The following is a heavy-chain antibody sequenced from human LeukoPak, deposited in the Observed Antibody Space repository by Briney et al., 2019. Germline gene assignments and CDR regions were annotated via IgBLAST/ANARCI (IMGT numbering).Heavy chain of an antibody. J-gene: IGHJ4*02. Sequence: GRSLRLSCAASGFTFDDYAMHWVRQAPGKGLEWVLGISWNSGSIGYADSVKGRFTISRDNAKNSLYLQMNSLRAEDTALYYCATGYSSGWPPYYWGQGTLVTVSS. V-gene: IGHV3-9*01. D-gene: IGHD6-19*01. CDR2: ISWNSGSI. CDR1: GFTFDDYA. CDR3: ATGYSSGWPPYY.